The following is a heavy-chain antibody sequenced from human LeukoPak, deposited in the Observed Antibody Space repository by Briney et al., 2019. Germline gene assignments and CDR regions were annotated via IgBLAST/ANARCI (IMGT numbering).Heavy chain of an antibody. D-gene: IGHD3-22*01. J-gene: IGHJ4*02. Sequence: GGSLRLSCAASGFTFSSYWMHWVRQAPGKGLVWVSRINSDGSSTSYADSVKGRFTISRDNSKNTVYLQMNSLRAEDTAVYYCAKDPTHFRVWDDYDNTRLNSWGQGTLVTVSS. CDR3: AKDPTHFRVWDDYDNTRLNS. CDR2: INSDGSST. V-gene: IGHV3-74*01. CDR1: GFTFSSYW.